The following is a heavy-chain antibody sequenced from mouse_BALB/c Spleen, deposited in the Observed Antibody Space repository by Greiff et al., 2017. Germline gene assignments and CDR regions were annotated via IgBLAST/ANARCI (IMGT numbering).Heavy chain of an antibody. J-gene: IGHJ2*01. CDR3: TRYYYGSYYFDY. D-gene: IGHD1-1*01. Sequence: VKLQESGAELVRPGASVTLSCKASGYTFTDYEMHWVKQTPVHGLEWIGAIDPETGGTAYNQKFKGKATLTADKSSSTAYMELRSLTSEDSAVYYCTRYYYGSYYFDYWGQGTTLTVSS. CDR2: IDPETGGT. V-gene: IGHV1-15*01. CDR1: GYTFTDYE.